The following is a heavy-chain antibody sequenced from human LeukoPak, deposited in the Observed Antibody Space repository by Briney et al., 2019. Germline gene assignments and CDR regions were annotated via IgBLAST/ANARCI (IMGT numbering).Heavy chain of an antibody. CDR3: ARSGKTTEYYYYYYMDV. CDR1: GFTFSSYS. CDR2: ISSSSSYI. Sequence: GGSLRLSCAASGFTFSSYSMNWVRQAPGKGLEWVSSISSSSSYIYYADSVKGRFTISRDNAKNTLYLQMNSLRAEDTAVYYCARSGKTTEYYYYYYMDVWGKGTTVTVSS. J-gene: IGHJ6*03. D-gene: IGHD4-17*01. V-gene: IGHV3-21*06.